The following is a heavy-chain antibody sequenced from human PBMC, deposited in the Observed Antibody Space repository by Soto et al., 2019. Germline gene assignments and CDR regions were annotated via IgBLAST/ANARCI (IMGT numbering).Heavy chain of an antibody. V-gene: IGHV3-48*03. CDR2: ISSSGSTI. D-gene: IGHD3-22*01. Sequence: GGSLRLSCAASGFTFSSYEMSWVRQAPGKGLEWVSYISSSGSTIYYADSVKGRFTISRDNAKNSLYLQMNSLRAEDTAVYYCARGVDYYDSSGYYPDYWGQGTLVTVSS. CDR3: ARGVDYYDSSGYYPDY. CDR1: GFTFSSYE. J-gene: IGHJ4*02.